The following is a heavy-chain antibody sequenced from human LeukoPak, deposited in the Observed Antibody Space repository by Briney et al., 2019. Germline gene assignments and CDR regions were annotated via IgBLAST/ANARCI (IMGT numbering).Heavy chain of an antibody. CDR3: ARDYYFGMDV. Sequence: GGSLRLSCAASGITFSRSWMLWVRQAPGKGLVWVSHIDSDGSITSYADSVKGRFTISRDNTKKTLYLQMNSLRAEDTAVYYCARDYYFGMDVWDQETTVTVSS. V-gene: IGHV3-74*01. CDR1: GITFSRSW. J-gene: IGHJ6*02. CDR2: IDSDGSIT.